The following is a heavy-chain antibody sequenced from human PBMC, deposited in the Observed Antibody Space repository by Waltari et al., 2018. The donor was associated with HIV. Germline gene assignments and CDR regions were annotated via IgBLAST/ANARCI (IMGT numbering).Heavy chain of an antibody. D-gene: IGHD3-22*01. Sequence: VASGGGVAQPGASLTSSCRGSGFNFGIYWMRWVRQPPGKGLEWLANVKEDGTEEYYLESMKCRFTIYRENDKSTMYLQMDNLRVDDTAMYHCTRGAIYSSGPFDAFDVWGPGTSVVVSS. CDR3: TRGAIYSSGPFDAFDV. V-gene: IGHV3-7*03. CDR1: GFNFGIYW. J-gene: IGHJ3*01. CDR2: VKEDGTEE.